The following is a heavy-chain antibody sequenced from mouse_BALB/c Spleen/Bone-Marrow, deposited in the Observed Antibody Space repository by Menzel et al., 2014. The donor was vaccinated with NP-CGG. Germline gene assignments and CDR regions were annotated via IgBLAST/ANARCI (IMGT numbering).Heavy chain of an antibody. Sequence: QVQLQQPGAELARPGASVKMSCKASGYTFTGYTMHWVKQRPGQGLEWIGYINPSSGYTNYNQKFKDKATLTADKSSSTAYMQLSSLTSEDSAVYYCARGGNFDYWGQGTTLTVSS. D-gene: IGHD1-1*01. CDR3: ARGGNFDY. CDR1: GYTFTGYT. CDR2: INPSSGYT. J-gene: IGHJ2*01. V-gene: IGHV1-4*01.